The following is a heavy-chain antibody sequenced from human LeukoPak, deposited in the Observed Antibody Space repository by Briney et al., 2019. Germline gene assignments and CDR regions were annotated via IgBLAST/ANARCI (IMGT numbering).Heavy chain of an antibody. V-gene: IGHV1-2*02. J-gene: IGHJ4*02. CDR3: AREYGEGTFCFDY. D-gene: IGHD7-27*01. Sequence: GASVKVSCKASGYIFTGYYMHWVRQAPGQGLEWMGWINPNSGGTNYAQKFQGRVTMTRDTSISTAYMELSRLRSDDTAVYYCAREYGEGTFCFDYWGQGTMVTVSS. CDR1: GYIFTGYY. CDR2: INPNSGGT.